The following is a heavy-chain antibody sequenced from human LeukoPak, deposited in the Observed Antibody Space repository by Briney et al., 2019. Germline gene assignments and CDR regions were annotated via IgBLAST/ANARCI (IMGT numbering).Heavy chain of an antibody. V-gene: IGHV4-34*01. Sequence: SETLSLTCAVYGGSFSGYYWSWIRQPPGKGLEWIGEINHSGSTNYNPSLKSRVTISVDTSKNQFSLKLSSVTAADTAVYYCARGSGYDILTGPRYNWFDPWGQGTLVTVSS. D-gene: IGHD3-9*01. J-gene: IGHJ5*02. CDR3: ARGSGYDILTGPRYNWFDP. CDR2: INHSGST. CDR1: GGSFSGYY.